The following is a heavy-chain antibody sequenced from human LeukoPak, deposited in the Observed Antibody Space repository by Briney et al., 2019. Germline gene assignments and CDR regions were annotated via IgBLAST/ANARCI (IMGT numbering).Heavy chain of an antibody. CDR3: ARFGLPYSIDL. CDR2: IRPDGSAV. V-gene: IGHV3-7*01. CDR1: GFTFNQHS. Sequence: GGSLRLSCIASGFTFNQHSMSWVRQAPVKGLEWVASIRPDGSAVFYVDSVKGRFAFSRDNAKNSLDLQMNSLRAEDTAVYYCARFGLPYSIDLWGQGTMVTVSS. D-gene: IGHD3/OR15-3a*01. J-gene: IGHJ6*02.